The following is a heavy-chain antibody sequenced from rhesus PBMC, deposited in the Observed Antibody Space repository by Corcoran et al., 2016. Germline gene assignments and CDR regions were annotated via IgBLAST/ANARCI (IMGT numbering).Heavy chain of an antibody. Sequence: EVQLVESGGGLAKPGGSLRLSCAASGFTFSDYYMDWVCQAPGKGLEWVSRIRNGGGGTCYAASGKGRFCISRENAKNTLYLQMNSLRAEDTAVYYCARRGYSNYGNYFDYWSQGVLVTVSS. CDR2: IRNGGGGT. D-gene: IGHD4-23*01. V-gene: IGHV3-178*01. J-gene: IGHJ4*01. CDR1: GFTFSDYY. CDR3: ARRGYSNYGNYFDY.